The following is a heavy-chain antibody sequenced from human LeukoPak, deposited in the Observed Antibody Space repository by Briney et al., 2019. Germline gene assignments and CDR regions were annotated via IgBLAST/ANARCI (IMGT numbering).Heavy chain of an antibody. D-gene: IGHD3-9*01. J-gene: IGHJ4*02. CDR3: ARDLVDILTGYLGYYFDY. V-gene: IGHV4-38-2*02. Sequence: SETLSLTCTVSGSSISSGHYWGWIRQPPGKGLEWIGNIDESGSTYYNPSLKSRVTISVDTSKNQFSLKLFSVTAADTAVYYCARDLVDILTGYLGYYFDYWGQGTLVTVSS. CDR2: IDESGST. CDR1: GSSISSGHY.